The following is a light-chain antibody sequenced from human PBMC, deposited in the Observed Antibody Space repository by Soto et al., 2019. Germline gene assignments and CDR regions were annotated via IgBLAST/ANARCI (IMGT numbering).Light chain of an antibody. V-gene: IGKV1-17*03. CDR3: LKHNRYPWT. J-gene: IGKJ1*01. Sequence: DILMTQSPSAMSASVGDRVTITCRASQDISNYLAWFQQKPGKVPKRLIYAASSLQSGVPSRFRGSVSGTEINLTISSLQPEELATYYGLKHNRYPWTFCQGTKVEIK. CDR1: QDISNY. CDR2: AAS.